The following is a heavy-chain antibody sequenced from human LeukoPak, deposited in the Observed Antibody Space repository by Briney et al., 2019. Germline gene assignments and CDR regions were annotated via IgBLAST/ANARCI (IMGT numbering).Heavy chain of an antibody. J-gene: IGHJ4*02. CDR2: TYYRSKWYS. CDR1: GDSVSSTDAA. Sequence: QTPSLTCAISGDSVSSTDAAWNWIRQSPSRGLEWLGRTYYRSKWYSDYAVSVKGRITINPDTSKNQFSLHLKSVTPEDSAVYYCARSTGWLNGHWGQGALVTVSS. D-gene: IGHD2-8*02. CDR3: ARSTGWLNGH. V-gene: IGHV6-1*01.